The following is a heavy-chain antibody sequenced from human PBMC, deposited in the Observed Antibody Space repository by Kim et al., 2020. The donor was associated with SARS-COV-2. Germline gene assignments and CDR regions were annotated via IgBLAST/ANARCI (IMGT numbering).Heavy chain of an antibody. Sequence: SETLSLTCTVSGGSISSGGYYWSWIRQHPGKGLEWIGYIYYSGSTYYNPSLKSRVTISVDTSKNQFSLKLSSVTAADTAVYYCARALTATDAFDIWGQGKMVTVSS. J-gene: IGHJ3*02. D-gene: IGHD5-18*01. V-gene: IGHV4-31*03. CDR2: IYYSGST. CDR3: ARALTATDAFDI. CDR1: GGSISSGGYY.